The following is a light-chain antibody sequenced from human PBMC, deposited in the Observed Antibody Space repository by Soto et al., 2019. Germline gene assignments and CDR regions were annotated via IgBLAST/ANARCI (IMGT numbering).Light chain of an antibody. V-gene: IGKV3-15*01. CDR1: QSISDT. J-gene: IGKJ4*01. Sequence: EVVMTQSPSTLSVSPGEGVTISCRASQSISDTLAWYQHKPGQTPRLLIYDTSTWASGVPARFSGSRSGTEFTLTISSLQSEDFAIYYCQPYNSCSVTFGGGTKLESK. CDR2: DTS. CDR3: QPYNSCSVT.